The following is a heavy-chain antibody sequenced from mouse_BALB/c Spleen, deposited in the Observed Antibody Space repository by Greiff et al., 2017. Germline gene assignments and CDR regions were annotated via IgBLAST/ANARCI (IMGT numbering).Heavy chain of an antibody. CDR1: GFTFSSYY. J-gene: IGHJ2*01. V-gene: IGHV5-6-2*01. Sequence: EVHLVESGGGLVKLGGSLKLSCAASGFTFSSYYMSWVRQTPEKRLELVAAINSNGGSTYYPDTVKGRFTISRDNAKNTLYLQMSSLKSEDTALYYCARDQAYYRSDYWGQGTTLTVSS. CDR3: ARDQAYYRSDY. D-gene: IGHD2-14*01. CDR2: INSNGGST.